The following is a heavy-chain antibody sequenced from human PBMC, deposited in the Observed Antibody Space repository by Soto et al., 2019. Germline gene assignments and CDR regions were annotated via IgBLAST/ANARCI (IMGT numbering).Heavy chain of an antibody. J-gene: IGHJ4*02. Sequence: QVQLVQSGAEVKKPGASVKVSCKASGYTFTSYGIHWVRQAPGQRLEWMGWINAGNGNTKYSQKFQGRVTITRDTAARTAYMELSSLRSEDTAVYYCARSSGWYGVDYWGQGTRVTVSS. CDR3: ARSSGWYGVDY. CDR1: GYTFTSYG. V-gene: IGHV1-3*01. CDR2: INAGNGNT. D-gene: IGHD3-22*01.